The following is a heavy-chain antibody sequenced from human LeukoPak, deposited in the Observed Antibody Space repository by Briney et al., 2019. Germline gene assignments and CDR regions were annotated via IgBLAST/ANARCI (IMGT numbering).Heavy chain of an antibody. CDR3: ARETRKTAYYYDSSGYYWFDY. V-gene: IGHV1-2*02. CDR1: GYTFTGYY. Sequence: GASVKVSCKASGYTFTGYYMHWVRQAPGQGLEWMGWINPNSGGTNYAQKFQGRVTMTRDTSISTAYMELSRLRSDDTAVYYCARETRKTAYYYDSSGYYWFDYWGQGTLVTVSS. CDR2: INPNSGGT. D-gene: IGHD3-22*01. J-gene: IGHJ4*02.